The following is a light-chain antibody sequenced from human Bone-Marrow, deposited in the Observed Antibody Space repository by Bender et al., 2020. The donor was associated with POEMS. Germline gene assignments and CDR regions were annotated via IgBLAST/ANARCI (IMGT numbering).Light chain of an antibody. J-gene: IGLJ1*01. CDR3: FSYDATTTLFV. V-gene: IGLV2-23*02. CDR1: NTALGPHSV. CDR2: EDT. Sequence: QSALTQPASVSESPGQSITVSCTGDNTALGPHSVVSWYQQHPGKVPKLMIYEDTKRPSGVSDRFSASKSGSTASLTISGLQAEDEADYYCFSYDATTTLFVFGSGTKVSVL.